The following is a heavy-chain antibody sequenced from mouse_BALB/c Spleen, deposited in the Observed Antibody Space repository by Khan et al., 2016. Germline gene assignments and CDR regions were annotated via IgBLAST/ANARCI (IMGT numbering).Heavy chain of an antibody. CDR2: INSDSSTI. CDR3: ARPRGNYAMDY. J-gene: IGHJ4*01. V-gene: IGHV4-1*02. Sequence: EVKLLESGGGLVQPGGSLKLSCAASGFDFSRYWMSWVRQAPGKGLEWIGEINSDSSTINYTPSLNDKFIISRDNAKNTLYLQMSKVRSEDTALFYCARPRGNYAMDYWGQGTSVTVSS. D-gene: IGHD3-3*01. CDR1: GFDFSRYW.